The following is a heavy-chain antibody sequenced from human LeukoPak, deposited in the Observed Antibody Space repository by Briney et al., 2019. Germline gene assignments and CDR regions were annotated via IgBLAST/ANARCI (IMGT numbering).Heavy chain of an antibody. V-gene: IGHV3-23*01. CDR3: AKAPVTSCRGAFCYPFDY. J-gene: IGHJ4*02. CDR1: VLSFSSYA. CDR2: MSSSDDGR. D-gene: IGHD2-15*01. Sequence: GGSLRLACATSVLSFSSYAMVWVRQAPEKGLEWVSAMSSSDDGRYYAASVRGRFTISRDTSRSTLYLQMNSLRAEDAAVYYCAKAPVTSCRGAFCYPFDYWGQGTLVTVSS.